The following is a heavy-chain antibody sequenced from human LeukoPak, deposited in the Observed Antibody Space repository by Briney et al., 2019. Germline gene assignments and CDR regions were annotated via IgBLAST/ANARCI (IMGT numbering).Heavy chain of an antibody. V-gene: IGHV4-39*07. CDR2: IYYSGTT. D-gene: IGHD2-8*02. J-gene: IGHJ4*02. CDR1: GGSISSSDSY. CDR3: ARPHSCTVNASTYGVIDY. Sequence: SETLSLTCTVSGGSISSSDSYWGWIRQPPGKGLEWIGNIYYSGTTYYNPSLKSRVTISVDTSKNHFSLKLSSVTAADTAMYYCARPHSCTVNASTYGVIDYWGQGTLVTVSS.